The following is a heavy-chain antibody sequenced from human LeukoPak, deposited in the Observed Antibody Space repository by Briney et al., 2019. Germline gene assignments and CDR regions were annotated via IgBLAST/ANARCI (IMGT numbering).Heavy chain of an antibody. Sequence: SETLSLTCTVSGGSISSYYWSWIRQPPGKGLEWIGYIYYSGSTNYNPSLKSRVTISVDTSKNQFSLKLSSVTAADTAVYYCARDRAEWQYYFDTSGDYYVGDSFDIWGQGTMVTVSS. CDR3: ARDRAEWQYYFDTSGDYYVGDSFDI. CDR1: GGSISSYY. J-gene: IGHJ3*02. V-gene: IGHV4-59*01. CDR2: IYYSGST. D-gene: IGHD3-22*01.